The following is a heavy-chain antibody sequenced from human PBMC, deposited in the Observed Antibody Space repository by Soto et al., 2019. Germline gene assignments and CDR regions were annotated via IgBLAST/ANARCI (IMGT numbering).Heavy chain of an antibody. CDR3: ARTSYYPYWYFDL. J-gene: IGHJ2*01. Sequence: GGSLRLSCAASGFTFSSYWMSWVRQAPGKGLEWVANIKQDGSEKYYVDSVKGRFTISRDNAKNSLYLQMNSLRAEDTAVYYCARTSYYPYWYFDLWGRGTLVTVSS. V-gene: IGHV3-7*01. D-gene: IGHD1-26*01. CDR1: GFTFSSYW. CDR2: IKQDGSEK.